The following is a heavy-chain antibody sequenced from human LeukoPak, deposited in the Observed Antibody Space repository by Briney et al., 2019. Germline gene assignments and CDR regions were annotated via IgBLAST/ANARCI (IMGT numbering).Heavy chain of an antibody. CDR2: INPEGAST. CDR3: ARGAAIGAGIDF. V-gene: IGHV3-74*01. CDR1: GFAFSTSW. Sequence: GGSLRLSCTASGFAFSTSWMFWVRQAPGKGLVWVSQINPEGASTTYGDPAKGRFTASRDNATNALPLQMNSLRVDDSSVYDGARGAAIGAGIDFWGRGTLVTVSS. D-gene: IGHD6-19*01. J-gene: IGHJ4*02.